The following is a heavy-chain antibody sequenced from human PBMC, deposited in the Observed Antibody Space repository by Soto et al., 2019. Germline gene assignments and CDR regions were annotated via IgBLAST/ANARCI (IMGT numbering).Heavy chain of an antibody. CDR3: TTSPDIVVVPTAGNYEAFDV. CDR2: IKSKSDGGTI. J-gene: IGHJ3*01. D-gene: IGHD2-21*01. Sequence: EVQLVESGGGLVEPGGSLTLACAASGFTFSHMWMSWVRQGPGKGPEWVGRIKSKSDGGTIDYAAPGRGRFTISRDDSREMVFLQMSSLKVEDTAVYYCTTSPDIVVVPTAGNYEAFDVWGQGTMVTVSP. CDR1: GFTFSHMW. V-gene: IGHV3-15*01.